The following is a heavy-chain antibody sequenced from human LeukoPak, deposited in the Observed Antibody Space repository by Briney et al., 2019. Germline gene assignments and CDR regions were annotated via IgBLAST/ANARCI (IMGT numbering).Heavy chain of an antibody. CDR3: AKGDLVVVVAALGY. J-gene: IGHJ4*02. CDR1: GFKFDDYA. V-gene: IGHV3-9*01. CDR2: ISWNSGSI. Sequence: GGSLRLSCAASGFKFDDYAMHWVRQTPGKGLEWVSGISWNSGSIGYADSVKGRFTISRDNAKNSLYLQMNSLRAEDTALYYCAKGDLVVVVAALGYWGQGTLVTVSS. D-gene: IGHD2-15*01.